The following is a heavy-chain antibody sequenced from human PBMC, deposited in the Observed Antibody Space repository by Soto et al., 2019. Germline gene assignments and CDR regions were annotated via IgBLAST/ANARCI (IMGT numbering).Heavy chain of an antibody. Sequence: VQLVESGGGVVQPGRSLRLSCAASGFTFSSYGMHWVRQAPGKGLEWVAVIWYDGSNKYYADSVKGRFTISRDNSKNTLYLQMNSLRAEDTAVYYCAREGVDIVATTYFDYWGQGTLVTVSS. CDR3: AREGVDIVATTYFDY. J-gene: IGHJ4*02. CDR2: IWYDGSNK. V-gene: IGHV3-33*01. CDR1: GFTFSSYG. D-gene: IGHD5-12*01.